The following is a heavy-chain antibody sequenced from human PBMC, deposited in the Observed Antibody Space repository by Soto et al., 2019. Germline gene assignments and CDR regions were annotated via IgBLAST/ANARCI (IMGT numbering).Heavy chain of an antibody. CDR3: AKSTVIVGYCYGMDV. Sequence: EVQLLESGGGWVQPGGFLRLSCEASGFTFRNYAMSWVRQAPGKGLEWVSTISCSGGSTYYADSVKGRFTISRDNSQNTLYMQMNSLRAEDTAVYYSAKSTVIVGYCYGMDVGGQGTTVTGSS. J-gene: IGHJ6*02. V-gene: IGHV3-23*01. D-gene: IGHD4-17*01. CDR1: GFTFRNYA. CDR2: ISCSGGST.